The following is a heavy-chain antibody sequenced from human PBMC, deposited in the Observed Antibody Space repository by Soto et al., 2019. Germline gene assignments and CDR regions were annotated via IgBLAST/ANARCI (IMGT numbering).Heavy chain of an antibody. CDR3: ARAIPAAMKRWFDP. V-gene: IGHV3-74*01. CDR2: INSDGSST. D-gene: IGHD2-2*01. CDR1: GFTFSSYW. J-gene: IGHJ5*02. Sequence: GGSLRLSCAASGFTFSSYWMHWVRQAPGKGLVWVSRINSDGSSTSYADSVKGRFTISRDNAKNTLYLQMNSLRAEDTAVYYCARAIPAAMKRWFDPWGQGTLVTVSS.